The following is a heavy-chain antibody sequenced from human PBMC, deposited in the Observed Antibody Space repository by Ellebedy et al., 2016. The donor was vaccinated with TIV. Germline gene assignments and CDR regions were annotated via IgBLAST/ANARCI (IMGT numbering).Heavy chain of an antibody. CDR1: GGSISSSSYY. D-gene: IGHD4-17*01. V-gene: IGHV4-39*01. J-gene: IGHJ4*02. Sequence: SETLSLTXTVSGGSISSSSYYWGWIRQPPGKGLEWIGSIYYSGSTYYNPSLKSRVTISVDTSKNQFSLKLSSVTAADTAVYYCARFPATVTTYGDYWGQGTLVTVSS. CDR3: ARFPATVTTYGDY. CDR2: IYYSGST.